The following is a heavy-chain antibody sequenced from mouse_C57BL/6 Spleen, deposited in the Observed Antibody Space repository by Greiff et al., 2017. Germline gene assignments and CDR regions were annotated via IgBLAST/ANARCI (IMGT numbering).Heavy chain of an antibody. Sequence: QVQLKESGPGLVAPSQSLSITCTVSGFSLTSYGVHWVRQPPGKGLEWLVVIWSDGSTTYNSALKSRLSISKDNSKSQVFLKMNSLPTDDTAMYYCARHVYDGYWGAMDNWGQGTSVTVSS. D-gene: IGHD2-3*01. CDR2: IWSDGST. CDR3: ARHVYDGYWGAMDN. J-gene: IGHJ4*01. V-gene: IGHV2-6-1*01. CDR1: GFSLTSYG.